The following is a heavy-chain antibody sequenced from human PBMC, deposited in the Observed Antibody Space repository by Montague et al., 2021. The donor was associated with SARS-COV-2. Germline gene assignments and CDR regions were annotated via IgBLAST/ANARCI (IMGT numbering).Heavy chain of an antibody. CDR1: GGSFSGYY. Sequence: SETLSLTCAVYGGSFSGYYWSWIRQPPGKGLEWIGEINHSGSTNYNPSLKSRVTISVDTSKDQFSLKLSSVTAADTAVCYCARVAESTYYDFWSGYLRFYYFDYWGQGTLVTVSS. V-gene: IGHV4-34*01. J-gene: IGHJ4*02. D-gene: IGHD3-3*01. CDR2: INHSGST. CDR3: ARVAESTYYDFWSGYLRFYYFDY.